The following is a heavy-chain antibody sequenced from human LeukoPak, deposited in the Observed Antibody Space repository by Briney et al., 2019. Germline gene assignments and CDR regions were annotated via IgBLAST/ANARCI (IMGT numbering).Heavy chain of an antibody. CDR1: GYSISSGHY. Sequence: SETLSLTCTVSGYSISSGHYWGWIRQPPGKGLEWIGEINHSGSTNYNPSLKSRVTISVDTSKNQFSLKLSSVTAADTAVYYCATRGPRDGYNWVSGGWGQGTLVTVSS. J-gene: IGHJ4*02. CDR3: ATRGPRDGYNWVSGG. V-gene: IGHV4-38-2*02. D-gene: IGHD5-24*01. CDR2: INHSGST.